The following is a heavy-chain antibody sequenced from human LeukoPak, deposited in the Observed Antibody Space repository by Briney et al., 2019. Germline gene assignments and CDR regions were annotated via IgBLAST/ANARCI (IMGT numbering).Heavy chain of an antibody. CDR1: GLTFNSYW. Sequence: PGGSLRLSCAASGLTFNSYWMHWVRQVAGKGLVWVARINGDASNTTYADSVKGRFTISRDNAKNTLYLQMNSLRADDTAVYYCARAMPHDNWFDPWGQGSLATVSS. CDR2: INGDASNT. CDR3: ARAMPHDNWFDP. V-gene: IGHV3-74*03. J-gene: IGHJ5*02. D-gene: IGHD2-2*01.